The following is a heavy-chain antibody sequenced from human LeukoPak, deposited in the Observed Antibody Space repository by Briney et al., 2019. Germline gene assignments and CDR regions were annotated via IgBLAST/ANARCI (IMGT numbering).Heavy chain of an antibody. CDR2: ISSDGSYK. D-gene: IGHD3-10*01. CDR1: GFTFGRHA. J-gene: IGHJ6*03. CDR3: AKVRRGFGESNYNYYYYMDV. Sequence: GRTLRLSRAASGFTFGRHALHWVRQAPGKGLEWVAVISSDGSYKYYADSAKGRFTISRDNSKNTLYLQMNSLRAEDTAVYYCAKVRRGFGESNYNYYYYMDVWGEGTTVTISS. V-gene: IGHV3-30*04.